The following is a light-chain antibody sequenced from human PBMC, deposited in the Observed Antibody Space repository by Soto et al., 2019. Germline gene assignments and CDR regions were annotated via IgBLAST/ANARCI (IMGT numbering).Light chain of an antibody. CDR1: SSDVGGYNY. V-gene: IGLV2-8*01. CDR2: EVS. CDR3: SSYAGSNINYV. Sequence: QSVLTQPPSASGSPGQSVTISCTGTSSDVGGYNYVSWYQQHPGKAPKLMIYEVSKRPSGVPDRFSGSKSGNTASPTVSGLQAEDEADYYCSSYAGSNINYVFGTGTKLTVL. J-gene: IGLJ1*01.